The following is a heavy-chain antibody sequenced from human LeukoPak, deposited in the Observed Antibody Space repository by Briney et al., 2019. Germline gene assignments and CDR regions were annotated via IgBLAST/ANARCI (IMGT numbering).Heavy chain of an antibody. D-gene: IGHD3-16*01. CDR1: GFTFSNYW. CDR2: VNPDGSSI. Sequence: GGSLRLSCAASGFTFSNYWMHWVLQVPEKGLVWVSRVNPDGSSITYANSVKGRFASSRDNAKNTLYLQMNRLRVEDTAVYYCARGGSYGDYWGQGVLVTVSS. J-gene: IGHJ4*02. V-gene: IGHV3-74*01. CDR3: ARGGSYGDY.